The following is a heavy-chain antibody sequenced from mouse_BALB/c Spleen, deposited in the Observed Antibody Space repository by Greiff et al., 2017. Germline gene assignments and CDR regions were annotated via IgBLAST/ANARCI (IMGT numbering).Heavy chain of an antibody. CDR3: ASLYAPFDY. Sequence: EVKLVESGGGLVQPGGSRKLSCAASGFTFSSFGMHWVRQAPEEGLEWVAYISSGSSTIYYADTVKGRFTISRDNPKNTLFLQMTSLRSEDTAMYYCASLYAPFDYWGQGTTLTVSS. CDR2: ISSGSSTI. V-gene: IGHV5-17*02. J-gene: IGHJ2*01. CDR1: GFTFSSFG. D-gene: IGHD2-10*02.